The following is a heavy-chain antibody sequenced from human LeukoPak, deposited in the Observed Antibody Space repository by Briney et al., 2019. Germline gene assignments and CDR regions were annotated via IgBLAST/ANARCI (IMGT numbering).Heavy chain of an antibody. Sequence: GRSLRLFCAASGFTFSSYGMHWVRQAPGKGLEWVAVIWYDGSNKYYADSVKGRFTISRDNSKNTLYLQMNSLRAEDTAVYYCARVVDTAMVLDYWGQGTLVTVSS. D-gene: IGHD5-18*01. CDR2: IWYDGSNK. J-gene: IGHJ4*02. CDR3: ARVVDTAMVLDY. V-gene: IGHV3-33*01. CDR1: GFTFSSYG.